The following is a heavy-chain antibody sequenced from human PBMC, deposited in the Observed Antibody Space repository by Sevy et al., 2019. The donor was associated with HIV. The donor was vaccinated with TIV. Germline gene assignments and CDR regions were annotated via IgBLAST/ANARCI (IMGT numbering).Heavy chain of an antibody. D-gene: IGHD6-19*01. Sequence: GESLKISCKGSGYSFTSYWIGWVRQMPGKGLEWMGIIYPGDSDTRYSPSFQGQVTISADKSISTAYLQWSGLKASDTAMYYCASRRIAVAGLRSRGDYYFDYWGQGTLVTVSS. CDR2: IYPGDSDT. V-gene: IGHV5-51*01. CDR3: ASRRIAVAGLRSRGDYYFDY. J-gene: IGHJ4*02. CDR1: GYSFTSYW.